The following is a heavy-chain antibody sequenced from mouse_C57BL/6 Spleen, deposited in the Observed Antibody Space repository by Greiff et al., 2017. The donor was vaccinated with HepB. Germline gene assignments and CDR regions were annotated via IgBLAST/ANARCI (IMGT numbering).Heavy chain of an antibody. Sequence: DVHLVESGGGLVQPGGSLSLSCAASGFTFTDYYMSWVRQPPGKALEWLGFIRNKANGYTTEYSASVKGRFTISRDNSQSILYLQMNALRAEDSATYYCASHYYSNYWYFDVWGTGTTVTVSS. D-gene: IGHD2-5*01. CDR2: IRNKANGYTT. CDR3: ASHYYSNYWYFDV. CDR1: GFTFTDYY. V-gene: IGHV7-3*01. J-gene: IGHJ1*03.